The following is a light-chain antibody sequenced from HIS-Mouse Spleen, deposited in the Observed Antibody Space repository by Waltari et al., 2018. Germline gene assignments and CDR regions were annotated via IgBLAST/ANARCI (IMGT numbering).Light chain of an antibody. Sequence: SYELTQPPPVSVSPGQTARITCCGDALPKKYAYWYQRKSVQAPVLVIYEDSKRPSGIPASFSGSWSGKMATLTISGAQVEAEADYYCYSTDSSGNQRVFGGGTKLTVL. CDR1: ALPKKY. V-gene: IGLV3-10*01. J-gene: IGLJ2*01. CDR3: YSTDSSGNQRV. CDR2: EDS.